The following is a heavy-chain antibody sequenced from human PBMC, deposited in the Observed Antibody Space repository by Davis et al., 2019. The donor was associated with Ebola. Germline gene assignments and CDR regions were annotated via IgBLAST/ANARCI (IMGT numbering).Heavy chain of an antibody. V-gene: IGHV3-21*01. D-gene: IGHD3-22*01. CDR3: VSSATTYYYYGMDV. Sequence: GESLKISCAASGFTFSSYSMNWVRQAPGKGLELVSSISSSSSYIYYADSVKGRFTISRDNAKNSLYLQMNSLRAEDTAVYYCVSSATTYYYYGMDVWGQGTTVTVSS. CDR2: ISSSSSYI. CDR1: GFTFSSYS. J-gene: IGHJ6*02.